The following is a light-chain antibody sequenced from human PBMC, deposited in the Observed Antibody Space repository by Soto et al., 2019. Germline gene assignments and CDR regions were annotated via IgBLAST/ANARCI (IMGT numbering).Light chain of an antibody. V-gene: IGLV4-69*01. CDR3: QTWGTGMV. J-gene: IGLJ2*01. CDR1: SGHSSYA. Sequence: QLVLTQSPSASASLGASVKLTCTLSSGHSSYAIAWHQQQPEKGPRYLMKFNSDGIHSKGDGIPDRFSGSTSGAERYLTISSLQSEDEADYYCQTWGTGMVFGGGTKLTVL. CDR2: FNSDGIH.